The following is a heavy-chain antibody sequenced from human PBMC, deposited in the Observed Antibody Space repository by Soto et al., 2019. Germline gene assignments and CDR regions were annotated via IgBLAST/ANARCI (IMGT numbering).Heavy chain of an antibody. CDR2: IYYSGST. CDR1: GGSISSSSYY. V-gene: IGHV4-39*01. D-gene: IGHD3-10*02. Sequence: QLQLQESGPGLVKPSETLSLTCTVSGGSISSSSYYWGWIRQPPGKGLEWIGSIYYSGSTFYNPSLRSRVTLSVDTTKNQCSQKLGSVTAAHPAVYYCARNVRGVISLWGQGTLGTVSS. J-gene: IGHJ4*02. CDR3: ARNVRGVISL.